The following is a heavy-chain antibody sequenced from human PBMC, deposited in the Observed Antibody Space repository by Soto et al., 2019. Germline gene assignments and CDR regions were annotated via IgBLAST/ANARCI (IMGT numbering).Heavy chain of an antibody. CDR2: IYYSGST. V-gene: IGHV4-31*03. CDR3: ARDRGSNRILYAYPQNPRNNWFDP. J-gene: IGHJ5*02. CDR1: GGSISSGGYY. Sequence: SETLSLTCTVSGGSISSGGYYWSWIRQHPGKGLEWIGYIYYSGSTYYNPSLKSRVTISVDTSKNQFSLKLSSVTAADTAVYYCARDRGSNRILYAYPQNPRNNWFDPWGQGTLVTVSS. D-gene: IGHD2-8*01.